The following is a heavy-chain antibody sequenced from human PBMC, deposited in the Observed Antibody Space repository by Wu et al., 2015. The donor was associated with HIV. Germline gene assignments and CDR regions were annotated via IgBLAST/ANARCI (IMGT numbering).Heavy chain of an antibody. CDR2: INPNSGGT. V-gene: IGHV1-2*02. CDR3: ARVEEDSSSLVYYFDY. CDR1: GYTFTGYY. J-gene: IGHJ4*02. D-gene: IGHD6-6*01. Sequence: QVQLVQSGAEVKKPGASVKVSCKASGYTFTGYYMHWVRQAPGQGLEWMGWINPNSGGTNYAQKFQGRVTMTRDTSISTAYMELSRLRSDDTAVYYCARVEEDSSSLVYYFDYWGQGTLVTVSS.